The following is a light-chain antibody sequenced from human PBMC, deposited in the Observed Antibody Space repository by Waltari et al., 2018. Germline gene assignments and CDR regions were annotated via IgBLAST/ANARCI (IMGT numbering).Light chain of an antibody. CDR3: QAWDSSTGV. CDR1: KLGDNF. CDR2: QDT. Sequence: SYELTQPPSLSVSPGPTTSITCPGDKLGDNFASWYQQKPGQSPVLVIYQDTNRPSGIPERFSGSNSGNSATLTISETQPMDEADYYCQAWDSSTGVFGGGTKLTVL. V-gene: IGLV3-1*01. J-gene: IGLJ2*01.